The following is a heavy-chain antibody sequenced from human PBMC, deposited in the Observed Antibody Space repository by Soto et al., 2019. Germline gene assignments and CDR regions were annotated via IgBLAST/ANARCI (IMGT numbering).Heavy chain of an antibody. CDR3: ARDRGVAPPVAGNTHYYYYMDV. J-gene: IGHJ6*03. Sequence: QDQLVQSGGEVKKPGASVKVSCKASGYSFTNYGITWVRQGPGQGFEWMGWISAYNGDTNYAQKLQGRVTMTTDASTSTAYLELRSLRSDDTALYYCARDRGVAPPVAGNTHYYYYMDVWGKGTTVTVSS. D-gene: IGHD6-19*01. V-gene: IGHV1-18*01. CDR1: GYSFTNYG. CDR2: ISAYNGDT.